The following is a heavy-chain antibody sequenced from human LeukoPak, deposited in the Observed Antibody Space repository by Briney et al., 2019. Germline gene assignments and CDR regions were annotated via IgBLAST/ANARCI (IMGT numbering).Heavy chain of an antibody. J-gene: IGHJ4*02. Sequence: GGSLRLSCAASGFTFSNYWMNWVRQAPGKGLEWVANIKQDGSKKSYVDSVKGRFTISRDNAKNSLYLQMNSLRAEDTAIYYCTRVGYIDEGIDYWGQGTLVTVSS. CDR3: TRVGYIDEGIDY. CDR1: GFTFSNYW. CDR2: IKQDGSKK. D-gene: IGHD5-24*01. V-gene: IGHV3-7*04.